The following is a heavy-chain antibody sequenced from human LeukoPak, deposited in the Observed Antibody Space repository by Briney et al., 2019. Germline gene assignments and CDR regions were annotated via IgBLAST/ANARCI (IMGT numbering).Heavy chain of an antibody. CDR3: AKDSSGSSWYWDY. Sequence: GGSLRLSCEASGFTFSNAWMSWVRQAPGKGLEWVGRIKSKTDGGTTDYAAPVKGRFTISRDDSKNTLYLQMNSLKTEDTAVYYCAKDSSGSSWYWDYWGQGTLVTVSS. J-gene: IGHJ4*02. V-gene: IGHV3-15*01. D-gene: IGHD6-13*01. CDR1: GFTFSNAW. CDR2: IKSKTDGGTT.